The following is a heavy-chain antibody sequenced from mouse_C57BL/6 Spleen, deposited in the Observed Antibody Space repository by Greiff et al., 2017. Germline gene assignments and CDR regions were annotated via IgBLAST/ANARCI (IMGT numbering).Heavy chain of an antibody. J-gene: IGHJ2*01. CDR2: LYPGSGST. Sequence: QVQLQQPGAELVKPGASVKMSCKASGYTFTSYWITWVKQRPGQGLEWIGDLYPGSGSTNYNEKFKSKATLTVDTSSSTAYMQLSSLTSEDSAVYYCAREVVATSGTNWGQGTTLTVSS. V-gene: IGHV1-55*01. D-gene: IGHD1-1*01. CDR1: GYTFTSYW. CDR3: AREVVATSGTN.